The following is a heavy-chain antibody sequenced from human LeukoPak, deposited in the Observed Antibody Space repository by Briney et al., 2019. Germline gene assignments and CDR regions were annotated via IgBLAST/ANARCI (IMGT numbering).Heavy chain of an antibody. CDR1: GYTFTGYY. V-gene: IGHV1-2*06. D-gene: IGHD5/OR15-5a*01. J-gene: IGHJ4*02. CDR3: ARGERYGVYDYFDY. Sequence: ASVKVSCKASGYTFTGYYIHWLRQAPGQGLEWMGQINPNTGGANYAQNFQGRVAMMRDTSISTVYMELSSLRSDDTAVYYCARGERYGVYDYFDYWGQGALVTVSS. CDR2: INPNTGGA.